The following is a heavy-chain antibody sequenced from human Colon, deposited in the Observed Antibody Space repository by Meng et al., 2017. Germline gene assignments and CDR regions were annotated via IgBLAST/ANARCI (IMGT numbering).Heavy chain of an antibody. V-gene: IGHV1-69*08. CDR1: GGTFSLFP. D-gene: IGHD3-22*01. CDR3: ARDIYDSSGYSYFDF. J-gene: IGHJ4*02. Sequence: QGQLGRSGAEVKKPGSSVQGPCKASGGTFSLFPFSWVRQAPGQGLEWMGRLIPIVGTKYAQKFQDRVTITADKSTSTAYMELSSLRSDDTAVYYCARDIYDSSGYSYFDFWGQGTLVTVSS. CDR2: LIPIVGT.